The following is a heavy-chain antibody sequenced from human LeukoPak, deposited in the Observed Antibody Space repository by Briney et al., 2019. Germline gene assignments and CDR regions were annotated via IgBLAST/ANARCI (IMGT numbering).Heavy chain of an antibody. D-gene: IGHD1-1*01. Sequence: GESLKISCKGSEYSFISYWIGWVRQMPGKGLEWMGIIYPGDSDTKFSPSSEGQVTISADKSISTAFLQWSSLKVSDTAIYYCASGRNERQTYYYGMDVWGQGTTVTVTS. J-gene: IGHJ6*02. V-gene: IGHV5-51*01. CDR3: ASGRNERQTYYYGMDV. CDR2: IYPGDSDT. CDR1: EYSFISYW.